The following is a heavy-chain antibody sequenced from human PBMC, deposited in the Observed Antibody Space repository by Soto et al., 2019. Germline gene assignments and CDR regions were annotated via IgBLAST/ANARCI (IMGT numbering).Heavy chain of an antibody. J-gene: IGHJ5*02. CDR2: IYYSGST. D-gene: IGHD2-2*01. V-gene: IGHV4-59*01. Sequence: SETLSLTCTVSGGSISSYYWSWIRQPPGKGLEWIGYIYYSGSTNYNPSPKSRVTISVDTSKNQFSLKLSFVTAADTAVYYCARAEPRRRYCSSTSCYGLGWFDPWGQGTLVTVSS. CDR3: ARAEPRRRYCSSTSCYGLGWFDP. CDR1: GGSISSYY.